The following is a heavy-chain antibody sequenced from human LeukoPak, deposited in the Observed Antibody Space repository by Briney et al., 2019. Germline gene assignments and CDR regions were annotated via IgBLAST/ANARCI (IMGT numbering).Heavy chain of an antibody. Sequence: GGPLRLSCAASGFNFCDFSRHWFRQAPGKGLERLSFFRSTAYGGTPEYAASVKGRFTISRDDSKGIAYLQMNSLRTEDTGIYYCAHSTSGYCSGGSCAFHYWGQGTLVTVSS. D-gene: IGHD2-15*01. CDR2: FRSTAYGGTP. J-gene: IGHJ4*02. CDR3: AHSTSGYCSGGSCAFHY. V-gene: IGHV3-49*03. CDR1: GFNFCDFS.